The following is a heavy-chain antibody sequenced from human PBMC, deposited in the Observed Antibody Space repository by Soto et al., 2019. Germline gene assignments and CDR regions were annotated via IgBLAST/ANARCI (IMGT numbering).Heavy chain of an antibody. Sequence: GGSLRLSCAASGFTFSSYTMNWVRQAPGRGLEWVSSIGTSSSYIYYADSVKGRFTISRDNAKNSPFLQVNSLRADDTAVYYCARDSVRDYLYYYYGLDVWGQGTTGTVSS. J-gene: IGHJ6*02. V-gene: IGHV3-21*01. CDR1: GFTFSSYT. D-gene: IGHD4-17*01. CDR3: ARDSVRDYLYYYYGLDV. CDR2: IGTSSSYI.